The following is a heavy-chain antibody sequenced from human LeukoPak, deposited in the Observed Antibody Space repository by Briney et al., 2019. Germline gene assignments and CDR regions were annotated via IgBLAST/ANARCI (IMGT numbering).Heavy chain of an antibody. CDR1: GFTFSSYA. D-gene: IGHD3-10*01. Sequence: GGSLRLSCAASGFTFSSYAMHWVRQAPGKGLEWVAVISYDGSNKYYADSVKGRFTISRDNSKNTLYLQMNSLRAEDTAVYYCANSALKRITMVRGVIYYFDYWGQGTLVTVSS. J-gene: IGHJ4*02. V-gene: IGHV3-30*07. CDR3: ANSALKRITMVRGVIYYFDY. CDR2: ISYDGSNK.